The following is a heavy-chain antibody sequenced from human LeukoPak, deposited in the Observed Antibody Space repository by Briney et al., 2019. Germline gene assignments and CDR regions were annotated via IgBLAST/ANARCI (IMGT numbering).Heavy chain of an antibody. CDR2: VNPRNGGT. V-gene: IGHV1-2*04. CDR1: GYDFTGYY. Sequence: GASVKASCKASGYDFTGYYVHWVRQAPGHGFEWMGWVNPRNGGTHYAQNFQGWVTMTRDTSISTAYMELSRLRSDDTAVYYCARQAAAGTEEDYWGQGTLVTVSS. CDR3: ARQAAAGTEEDY. D-gene: IGHD6-13*01. J-gene: IGHJ4*02.